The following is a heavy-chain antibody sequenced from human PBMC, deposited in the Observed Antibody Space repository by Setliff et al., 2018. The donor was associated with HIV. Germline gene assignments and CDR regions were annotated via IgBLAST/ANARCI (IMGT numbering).Heavy chain of an antibody. CDR1: GYSFTTYY. D-gene: IGHD1-26*01. V-gene: IGHV1-46*01. CDR2: MYTSGGGA. CDR3: ARPQWELGVDYYGMDV. Sequence: ASVKVSCKTSGYSFTTYYIHWMRQAPGQGLEWVGLMYTSGGGAKYSQKFQGRVTITADKSTSTAYMELSSLRSEDTAVYYCARPQWELGVDYYGMDVWGQGTTVTVSS. J-gene: IGHJ6*02.